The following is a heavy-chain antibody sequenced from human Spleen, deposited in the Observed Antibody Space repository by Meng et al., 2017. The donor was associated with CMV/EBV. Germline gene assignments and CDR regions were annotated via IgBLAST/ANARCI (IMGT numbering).Heavy chain of an antibody. J-gene: IGHJ6*02. CDR3: AKDHLTGDSNYYGMDV. D-gene: IGHD3-9*01. Sequence: GESLKISCAASGFTFSIYVMHWVRQAPGKGLEWVAVISYDGSNKYYVDSVKGRFTISRDNSKNTLYLQMDSLRAEDTAVYYCAKDHLTGDSNYYGMDVWGQGTTVTVSS. CDR2: ISYDGSNK. V-gene: IGHV3-30*18. CDR1: GFTFSIYV.